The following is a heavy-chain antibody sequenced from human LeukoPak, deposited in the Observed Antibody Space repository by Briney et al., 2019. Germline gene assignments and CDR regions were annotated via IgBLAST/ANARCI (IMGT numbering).Heavy chain of an antibody. V-gene: IGHV4-31*03. Sequence: PSETLSLTCTVSGDSISSGSYYWSWIRQHPGKGLEYIGNIYYSGSTYYNPSLKSRVTISVDTSKSQFSLKLNSVTAADTAVYYCARVHCTSASCPYYYGLDVWGQGTSVTVSS. D-gene: IGHD2-2*01. CDR3: ARVHCTSASCPYYYGLDV. CDR1: GDSISSGSYY. J-gene: IGHJ6*02. CDR2: IYYSGST.